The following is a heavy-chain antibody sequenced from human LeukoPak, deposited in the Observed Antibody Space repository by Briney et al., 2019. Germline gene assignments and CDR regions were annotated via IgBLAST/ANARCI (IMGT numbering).Heavy chain of an antibody. Sequence: GGSLRLSCAASGFTFSSYSMNWVRQAPGKGLEWVSSISGSSYYIYYADSVKGRFTIPRDNAKNSLYLQVNSLRAEDTAVYYCASLRFLEWSFDSWGQGTLVTVSS. D-gene: IGHD3-3*01. V-gene: IGHV3-21*01. CDR1: GFTFSSYS. J-gene: IGHJ4*02. CDR2: ISGSSYYI. CDR3: ASLRFLEWSFDS.